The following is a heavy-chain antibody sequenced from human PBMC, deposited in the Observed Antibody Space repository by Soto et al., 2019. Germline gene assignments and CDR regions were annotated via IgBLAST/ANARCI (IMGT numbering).Heavy chain of an antibody. CDR1: GGSISSYY. CDR2: IYYSGST. D-gene: IGHD1-26*01. Sequence: SETLSLTCTVSGGSISSYYWSWIRQPPGKGLEWIGYIYYSGSTNYNPSLKSRVTISVDTSKNQFSLKRSSVTAADTAVYYCARPDSTGSYLDYWGQGTLVTVSS. J-gene: IGHJ4*02. V-gene: IGHV4-59*08. CDR3: ARPDSTGSYLDY.